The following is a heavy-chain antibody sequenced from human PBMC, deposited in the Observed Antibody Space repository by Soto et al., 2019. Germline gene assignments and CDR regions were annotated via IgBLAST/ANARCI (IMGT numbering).Heavy chain of an antibody. Sequence: GGSLRLSCAASGFTFTGNWMHWVRQGPGKGLVWVARINRDGTATTYADSVTGRFTISRDNAKNTLYLQMNSLGAEDTAVYYCARGGDNYYYYMDVWGKGTTVTVAS. V-gene: IGHV3-74*01. J-gene: IGHJ6*03. CDR1: GFTFTGNW. CDR2: INRDGTAT. CDR3: ARGGDNYYYYMDV. D-gene: IGHD3-10*01.